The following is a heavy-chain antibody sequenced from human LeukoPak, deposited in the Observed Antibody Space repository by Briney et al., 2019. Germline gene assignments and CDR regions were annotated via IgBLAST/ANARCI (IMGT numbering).Heavy chain of an antibody. CDR1: GYSISSGYY. V-gene: IGHV4-38-2*02. CDR2: IYHSGST. Sequence: SETLSLTCTVSGYSISSGYYWGWIQQPPGKGLEWIGSIYHSGSTYYSPSLKSRVTISVDTSKNQFSLKLSSVTAADTAVYYCARYSSSPTYYFDYWGQGTLVTVSS. D-gene: IGHD6-13*01. CDR3: ARYSSSPTYYFDY. J-gene: IGHJ4*02.